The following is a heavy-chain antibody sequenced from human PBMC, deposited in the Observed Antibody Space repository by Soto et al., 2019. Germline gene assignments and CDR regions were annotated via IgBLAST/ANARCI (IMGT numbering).Heavy chain of an antibody. J-gene: IGHJ4*02. Sequence: EVPLVESGGALVKPGASLTLSCAASGFTFNSAWMTWVRQAPGKGLEWVGRIKSWTDGGRVDTAAPVKGRFTISRDDSKNKSYLQTNSLKSEDTAVYYCTTWRREKSCTSVSCDGDCAYWGEGTLVTVSS. D-gene: IGHD2-8*02. CDR1: GFTFNSAW. CDR3: TTWRREKSCTSVSCDGDCAY. V-gene: IGHV3-15*02. CDR2: IKSWTDGGRV.